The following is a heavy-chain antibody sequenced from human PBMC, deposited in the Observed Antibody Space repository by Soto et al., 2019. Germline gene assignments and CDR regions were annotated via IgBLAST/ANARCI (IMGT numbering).Heavy chain of an antibody. D-gene: IGHD2-2*01. V-gene: IGHV4-39*01. CDR1: GGSISSSSYY. Sequence: QLQLQESGPGLVKPSETLSLTCTVSGGSISSSSYYWGWIRQPPGKGLEWIGSIYYSGSTYYNPSLKSQVTISGDTSNNLCSLKLSAVTAAETAVYYCARPALYCSSTSCYDYCGPGTLVTVS. CDR2: IYYSGST. CDR3: ARPALYCSSTSCYDY. J-gene: IGHJ4*02.